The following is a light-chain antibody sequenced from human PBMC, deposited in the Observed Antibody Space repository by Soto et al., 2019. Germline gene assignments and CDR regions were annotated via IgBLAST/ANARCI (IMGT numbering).Light chain of an antibody. V-gene: IGLV2-14*01. CDR3: SSYSSSRTHV. J-gene: IGLJ1*01. CDR2: EVS. CDR1: TSDIGSYNS. Sequence: QSVLTQPASVSGSPGQSITISCTGTTSDIGSYNSVSWYQQYPGKVHKLVIYEVSNRPSGVSDRFSGSKSGNTASLTISGLQAEDEADYYCSSYSSSRTHVFGTGTKLTVL.